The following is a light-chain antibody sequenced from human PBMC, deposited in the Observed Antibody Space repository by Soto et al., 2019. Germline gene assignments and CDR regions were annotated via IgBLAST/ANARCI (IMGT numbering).Light chain of an antibody. CDR3: QQYFSTWT. CDR1: QSVLSTSNNKNY. Sequence: DIVMTQSPDSLAVSLCERATISCKSSQSVLSTSNNKNYLAWYQQKPGQPPNLLIYWASTRESGVPDRFSGSGSETDFTLTISGLQAEDVAFYYCQQYFSTWTFGQGTKVDIK. V-gene: IGKV4-1*01. J-gene: IGKJ1*01. CDR2: WAS.